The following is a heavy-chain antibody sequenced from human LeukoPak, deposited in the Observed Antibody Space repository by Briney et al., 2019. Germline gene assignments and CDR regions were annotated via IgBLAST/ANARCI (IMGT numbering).Heavy chain of an antibody. CDR3: AREWDGGFDY. D-gene: IGHD1-26*01. J-gene: IGHJ4*02. CDR2: ISSSSSYK. CDR1: GFTFSSYI. V-gene: IGHV3-21*01. Sequence: PGGSLRLSCAASGFTFSSYIMNWVRQAPGKGLEWVSFISSSSSYKYYADSVKGRFTISRDNAKNSLYLQMNSLRAEDTAVYYCAREWDGGFDYWGQGTVVTVSS.